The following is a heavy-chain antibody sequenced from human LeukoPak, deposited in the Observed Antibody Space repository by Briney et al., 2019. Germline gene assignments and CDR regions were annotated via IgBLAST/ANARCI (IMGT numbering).Heavy chain of an antibody. V-gene: IGHV3-53*01. CDR3: ASRPRDPAALDY. D-gene: IGHD6-13*01. CDR2: IYSDDST. J-gene: IGHJ4*02. Sequence: PGGSLRLSCVASGFTVSGVYMSWVRQAPGQGLDWVSVIYSDDSTYYADSVKGRFTISRDNSKNTLNLQMHSLRAEDTAVYYCASRPRDPAALDYWGQGTLVTVSS. CDR1: GFTVSGVY.